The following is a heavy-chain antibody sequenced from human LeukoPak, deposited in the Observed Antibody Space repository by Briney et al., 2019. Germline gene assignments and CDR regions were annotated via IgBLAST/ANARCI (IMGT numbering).Heavy chain of an antibody. Sequence: GGSLRLSCAGSGFTLSNYWMHWVRQGPGKGLAWVSRIYSDGSRTTYADSVKGRFTISRDNSKNTVHLQMDSLRAEDSAVYYCAKNAGYSYGLYYFDYWGQGTLVTVSS. D-gene: IGHD5-18*01. V-gene: IGHV3-74*03. CDR3: AKNAGYSYGLYYFDY. J-gene: IGHJ4*02. CDR2: IYSDGSRT. CDR1: GFTLSNYW.